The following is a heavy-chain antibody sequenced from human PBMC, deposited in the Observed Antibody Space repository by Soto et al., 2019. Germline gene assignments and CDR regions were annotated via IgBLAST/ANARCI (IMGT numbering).Heavy chain of an antibody. D-gene: IGHD2-8*01. CDR2: INHSGST. J-gene: IGHJ6*03. Sequence: PSETLSLTCAVYGWSFSGYYWSWIRQPPGKGLEWIGEINHSGSTNYNPSLKSRVTISVDTSKNQFSLKLSSVTAADTAVYYCARGSEVEYCTYGVCYSRYYYYMDVWGKGTTVTVSS. CDR3: ARGSEVEYCTYGVCYSRYYYYMDV. V-gene: IGHV4-34*01. CDR1: GWSFSGYY.